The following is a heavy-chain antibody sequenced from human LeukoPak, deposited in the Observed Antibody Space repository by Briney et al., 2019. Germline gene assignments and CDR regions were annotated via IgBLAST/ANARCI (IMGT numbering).Heavy chain of an antibody. J-gene: IGHJ4*02. D-gene: IGHD3-22*01. CDR3: ARGGYYDSLDY. CDR2: IIPIFGTA. CDR1: GGTFSSYA. V-gene: IGHV1-69*13. Sequence: ASVMVSCKASGGTFSSYAISWVRQAPEQGLEWMGGIIPIFGTANYAQKFQGRVTITADESTSTAYMELSSLRSEDTAVYYCARGGYYDSLDYWGQGTLVTVSS.